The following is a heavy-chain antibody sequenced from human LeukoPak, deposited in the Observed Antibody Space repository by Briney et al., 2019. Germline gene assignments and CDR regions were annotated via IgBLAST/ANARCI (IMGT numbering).Heavy chain of an antibody. V-gene: IGHV4-34*12. CDR2: IIHSGST. Sequence: SETLSLTCAVYGGSFSGYYWSWIRQPPGKGPEWIGEIIHSGSTNYNPSLKSRVTISVDTSKNLFSLKLRSVSATDTTVYYCAREGKDYFDIPGYYFFDYWGQGALVTVSS. CDR3: AREGKDYFDIPGYYFFDY. CDR1: GGSFSGYY. D-gene: IGHD3-22*01. J-gene: IGHJ4*02.